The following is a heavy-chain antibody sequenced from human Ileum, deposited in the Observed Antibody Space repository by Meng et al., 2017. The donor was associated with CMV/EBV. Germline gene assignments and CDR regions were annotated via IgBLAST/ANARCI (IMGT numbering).Heavy chain of an antibody. V-gene: IGHV4-34*02. CDR3: VRGWIRTPDS. J-gene: IGHJ5*01. D-gene: IGHD4-23*01. CDR1: GGSVSDAY. Sequence: VPQQQVGAGLLKPLETLSLSCALYGGSVSDAYWTWIRQSPGRGLEWIGEIIHGGSASYNPSLDGRFTMSTDASKNQVSLKLRSVTAADTGVYYCVRGWIRTPDSWGQGTLVTVSS. CDR2: IIHGGSA.